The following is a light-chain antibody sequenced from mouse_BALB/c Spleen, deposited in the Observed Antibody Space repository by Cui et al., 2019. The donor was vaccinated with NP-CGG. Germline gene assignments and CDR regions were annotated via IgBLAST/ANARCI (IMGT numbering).Light chain of an antibody. J-gene: IGLJ1*01. CDR2: GTS. CDR3: ALWYSNHWV. V-gene: IGLV1*01. Sequence: QAVVHQESAPTTSPGETVTPTCRSSTGAVTTSNYANWVQEKPDHLFTVLIGGTSNRAPGVPARFSGSLIGDKAALTITGAQTEDEAIYFCALWYSNHWVFGGGTKLTVL. CDR1: TGAVTTSNY.